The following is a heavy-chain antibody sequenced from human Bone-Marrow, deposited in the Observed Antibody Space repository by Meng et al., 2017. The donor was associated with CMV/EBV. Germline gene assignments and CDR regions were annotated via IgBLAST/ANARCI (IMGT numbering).Heavy chain of an antibody. CDR1: GGSISSSSYY. D-gene: IGHD2-2*01. Sequence: SETLSLTCTVSGGSISSSSYYWGWIRQPPGKGLEWIGSIYYSGSTYYNPSLKSRVTISVDTSKNQFSLKLSSVTAADTAVYYCARDCSSTSCYLRSQGFDPWGQGTRVTGSS. J-gene: IGHJ5*02. CDR3: ARDCSSTSCYLRSQGFDP. CDR2: IYYSGST. V-gene: IGHV4-39*07.